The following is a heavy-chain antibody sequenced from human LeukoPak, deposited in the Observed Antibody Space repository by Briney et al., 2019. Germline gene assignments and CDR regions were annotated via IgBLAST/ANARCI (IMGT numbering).Heavy chain of an antibody. Sequence: WASVKVSCKASGYTFTSYAMHWVRQAPGQGLEWMGWISAYNGNTNYAQKLQGRVTMTTDTSTSTAYMELSSLRSEDTAVYYCASDVQWELLGYWGQGTLVTVSS. D-gene: IGHD1-26*01. CDR2: ISAYNGNT. CDR3: ASDVQWELLGY. J-gene: IGHJ4*02. CDR1: GYTFTSYA. V-gene: IGHV1-18*01.